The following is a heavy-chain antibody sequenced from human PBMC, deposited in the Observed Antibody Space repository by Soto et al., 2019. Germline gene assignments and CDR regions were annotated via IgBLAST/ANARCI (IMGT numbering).Heavy chain of an antibody. V-gene: IGHV1-46*03. CDR3: TRGRAYFDILRGYPDS. Sequence: QVQLVQSVTEAKKPGASVKVSCSTSGYTFTSFYVHWVRQAPGQGLEWMGVINPSGGTTTFAQTFQGGDTMTRDTSARTVYMELRSLRSEDTAVYFCTRGRAYFDILRGYPDSWGQGTLVTVSS. D-gene: IGHD3-9*01. CDR1: GYTFTSFY. J-gene: IGHJ4*02. CDR2: INPSGGTT.